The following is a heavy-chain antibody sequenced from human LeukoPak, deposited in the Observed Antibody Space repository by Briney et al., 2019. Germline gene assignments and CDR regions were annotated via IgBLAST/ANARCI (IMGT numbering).Heavy chain of an antibody. CDR3: ARVRSPRYFDY. Sequence: PGGSLRLSCAASRFTFSSYSMNWVRQAPGKGLEWVSSISSSSSYIYYADSVKGRFTISRDSAKNSLYLQMNSLRAEDTAVYYCARVRSPRYFDYWGQGTLVTVSS. CDR2: ISSSSSYI. CDR1: RFTFSSYS. V-gene: IGHV3-21*01. J-gene: IGHJ4*02.